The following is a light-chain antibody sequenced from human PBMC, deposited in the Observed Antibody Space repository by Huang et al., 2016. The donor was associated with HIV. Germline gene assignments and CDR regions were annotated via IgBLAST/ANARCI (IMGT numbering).Light chain of an antibody. CDR1: QGISTY. V-gene: IGKV1-9*01. CDR3: QQLYSYPLT. Sequence: IQLTPSPSSLSASVVDRVTITCRASQGISTYLAWYQLKPGQVPRLLIYDASTLQSGVPSRFSGSGSGTDFTLTIKSLQPEDFATYYCQQLYSYPLTFGGGTKLEI. J-gene: IGKJ4*01. CDR2: DAS.